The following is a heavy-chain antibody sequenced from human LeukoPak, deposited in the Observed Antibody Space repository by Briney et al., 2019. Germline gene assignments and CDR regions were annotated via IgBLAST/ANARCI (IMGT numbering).Heavy chain of an antibody. CDR1: GGSISSYY. CDR2: IYTSGST. J-gene: IGHJ5*02. Sequence: SETLSLTCTVSGGSISSYYWSWIRQPAGKGLEWIGRIYTSGSTNYNPSLKSRVTMSVDTSKNQFSLKLSSVTAADTAVYYCARDSPKKRSTTIFGVVTNNWFDPWGQGTLVTVSS. V-gene: IGHV4-4*07. D-gene: IGHD3-3*01. CDR3: ARDSPKKRSTTIFGVVTNNWFDP.